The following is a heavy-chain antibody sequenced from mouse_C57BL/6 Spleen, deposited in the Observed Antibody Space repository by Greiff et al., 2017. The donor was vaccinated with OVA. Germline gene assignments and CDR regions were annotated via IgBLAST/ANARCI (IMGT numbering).Heavy chain of an antibody. CDR1: GYAFSSSW. Sequence: QVQLQQSGPELVKPGASVKISCKASGYAFSSSWMNWVKQRPGKGLEWIGRIYPGDGDTNYNGKFKGKATLTVDKSSSTAYMQLSSLTSEDSAVSFCACGYASGYWGHGTTLTGS. CDR3: ACGYASGY. V-gene: IGHV1-82*01. J-gene: IGHJ2*01. D-gene: IGHD1-2*01. CDR2: IYPGDGDT.